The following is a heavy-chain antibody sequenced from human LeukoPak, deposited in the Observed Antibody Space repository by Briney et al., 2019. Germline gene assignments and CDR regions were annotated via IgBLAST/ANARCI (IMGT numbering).Heavy chain of an antibody. CDR3: ARDPAVAARHFDY. CDR1: GFTFSSYS. V-gene: IGHV3-48*01. D-gene: IGHD6-6*01. CDR2: ISSSSSTI. Sequence: GGSLRLSCAASGFTFSSYSMNWVRPAPGEGLEWGSYISSSSSTIYYADSVKGRFTISRDNAKNSLYLQMNSLRAEDTAVYYCARDPAVAARHFDYWGQGTLVTVSS. J-gene: IGHJ4*02.